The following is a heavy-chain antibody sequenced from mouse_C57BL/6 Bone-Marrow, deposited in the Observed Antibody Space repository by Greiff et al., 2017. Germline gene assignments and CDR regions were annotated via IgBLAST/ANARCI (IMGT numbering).Heavy chain of an antibody. V-gene: IGHV5-6*02. CDR2: ISSGGSYT. CDR3: ARRGQLRFPFAY. CDR1: GFTFSSYG. Sequence: DVKLVESGGDLVKPGGSLKLSCAASGFTFSSYGMSWVRQTPDKRLEWVATISSGGSYTYYPDSVKGRFTISRDNAKNTLYLQMSRLKSEDTAMYYWARRGQLRFPFAYWGQGTLVTVSA. D-gene: IGHD3-2*02. J-gene: IGHJ3*01.